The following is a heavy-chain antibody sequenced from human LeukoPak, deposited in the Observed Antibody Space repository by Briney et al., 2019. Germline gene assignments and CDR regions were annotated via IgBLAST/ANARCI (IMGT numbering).Heavy chain of an antibody. CDR2: ISAYNGNT. Sequence: ASVKVSCKASGYTFTSYGISWVRQAPGQGLEWMGWISAYNGNTNYAQKLQGRVTMTTDTSTSTACMELRSLRSDDTAVYYCARAVAGQVDWFDPWGQGTLVTVSS. CDR1: GYTFTSYG. D-gene: IGHD6-19*01. J-gene: IGHJ5*02. V-gene: IGHV1-18*01. CDR3: ARAVAGQVDWFDP.